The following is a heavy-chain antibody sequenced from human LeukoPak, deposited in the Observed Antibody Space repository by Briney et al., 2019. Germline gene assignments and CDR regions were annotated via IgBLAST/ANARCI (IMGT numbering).Heavy chain of an antibody. Sequence: GGSLRLSCAASRFTFSRYWMSWVRQAPGKRLEWVANIKQDGSESYYVDSVSGRFTISRDNAKNSLFLEMNRLRAEDTAVYYCARDRAHEPDSSGYYVSFEDYWGQGTLVTVSS. D-gene: IGHD3-22*01. CDR3: ARDRAHEPDSSGYYVSFEDY. J-gene: IGHJ4*02. V-gene: IGHV3-7*05. CDR1: RFTFSRYW. CDR2: IKQDGSES.